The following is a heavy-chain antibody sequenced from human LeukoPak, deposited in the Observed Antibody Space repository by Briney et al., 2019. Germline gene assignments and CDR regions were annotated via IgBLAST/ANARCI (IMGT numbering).Heavy chain of an antibody. D-gene: IGHD1-26*01. CDR1: GYTFTGYY. J-gene: IGHJ4*02. CDR3: ARVGHGGATDPFYDY. CDR2: MNPNSGGT. Sequence: ASVKVSCKASGYTFTGYYMHWVRQAPGQGLEWMGWMNPNSGGTNFAQKFQDRGTMTWDTSISTAYMELSRLRSDDTAVYYCARVGHGGATDPFYDYWGQGTLVAVSS. V-gene: IGHV1-2*02.